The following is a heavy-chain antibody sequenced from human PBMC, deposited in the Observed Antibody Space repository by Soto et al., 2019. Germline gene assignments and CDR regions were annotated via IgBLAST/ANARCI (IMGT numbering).Heavy chain of an antibody. CDR2: ISYDGSNK. D-gene: IGHD6-13*01. Sequence: PGGSLRLSCAASGFTFSSYGMHWVRQAPGKGLEWVAVISYDGSNKYYADSVKGRFTISRDNSKNTLYLQMNSLRAEDTAVYYCAKDRSIAAAGVFDYWGQGTLVTVSS. CDR1: GFTFSSYG. V-gene: IGHV3-30*18. CDR3: AKDRSIAAAGVFDY. J-gene: IGHJ4*02.